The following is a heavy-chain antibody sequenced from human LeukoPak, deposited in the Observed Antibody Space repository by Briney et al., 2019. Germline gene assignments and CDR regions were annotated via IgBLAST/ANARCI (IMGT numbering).Heavy chain of an antibody. CDR2: IYYSGST. CDR1: GGSISSGGYS. CDR3: ARDLGWSWVVTRSDGMDV. Sequence: SQTLSLTCAVSGGSISSGGYSWSWIRQPPGKGLEWIGYIYYSGSTYYNPSLKSRVTISVDRSKNQFSLKLSSVTAADTAVYYCARDLGWSWVVTRSDGMDVWGQGTTVTVSS. D-gene: IGHD4-23*01. V-gene: IGHV4-30-2*01. J-gene: IGHJ6*02.